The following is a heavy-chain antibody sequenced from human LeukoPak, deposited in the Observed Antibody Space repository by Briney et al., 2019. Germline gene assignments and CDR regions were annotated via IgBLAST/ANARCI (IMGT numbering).Heavy chain of an antibody. V-gene: IGHV1-2*02. Sequence: ASVKVSCKASGYTFTGYYMHWVRQAPGKGLEWMGWINPNSCGTNYAQKFQGRVTMTRDTSISTAYMELSRLRSDDTAVYYCARRDAYEDSSGYYQYYFDYWGQGTLVTVSS. D-gene: IGHD3-22*01. CDR2: INPNSCGT. CDR3: ARRDAYEDSSGYYQYYFDY. J-gene: IGHJ4*02. CDR1: GYTFTGYY.